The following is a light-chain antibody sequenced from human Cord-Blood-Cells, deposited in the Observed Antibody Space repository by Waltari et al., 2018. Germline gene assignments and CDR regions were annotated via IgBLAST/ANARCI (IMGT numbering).Light chain of an antibody. CDR2: EVS. V-gene: IGLV2-8*01. CDR3: SSYAGSNNFVV. CDR1: SSDVGGYNY. J-gene: IGLJ2*01. Sequence: QSALTQPPSASGSPGQSVTISCTGTSSDVGGYNYVPWYQQHPGKAPKLMIYEVSKRPSGVPDRFSGSKSGYTASLTVSGLQAEDEADYYCSSYAGSNNFVVFGGGTKLTVL.